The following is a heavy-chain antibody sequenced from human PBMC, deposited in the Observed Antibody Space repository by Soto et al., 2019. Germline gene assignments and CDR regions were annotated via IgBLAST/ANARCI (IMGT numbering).Heavy chain of an antibody. V-gene: IGHV3-33*01. CDR1: GFSFSTYG. CDR2: IWYDGSNK. Sequence: PGGSLRLSCAASGFSFSTYGMHWVRQAPGKGLEWVAVIWYDGSNKYYADFVKGRFTISRDNSKNTVSLQMNSLRAEDTAVYYCDRDGCTSGGCYPEHYYYFMDVCGKVTTVTVSS. CDR3: DRDGCTSGGCYPEHYYYFMDV. D-gene: IGHD2-8*01. J-gene: IGHJ6*03.